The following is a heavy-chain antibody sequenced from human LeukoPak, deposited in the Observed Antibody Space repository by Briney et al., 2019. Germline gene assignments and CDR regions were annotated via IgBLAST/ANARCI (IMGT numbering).Heavy chain of an antibody. Sequence: GGSLRLSCAASGFTFSSYAMSWVRQAPGKGLEWVSAISGSGGSTYYADSVKGRFTISRDNSKNTLYLQMNSLRAEDTAVYYCAKDLDDFWSGYPNAFDIWGQGTMVTVSS. CDR1: GFTFSSYA. CDR2: ISGSGGST. V-gene: IGHV3-23*01. D-gene: IGHD3-3*01. CDR3: AKDLDDFWSGYPNAFDI. J-gene: IGHJ3*02.